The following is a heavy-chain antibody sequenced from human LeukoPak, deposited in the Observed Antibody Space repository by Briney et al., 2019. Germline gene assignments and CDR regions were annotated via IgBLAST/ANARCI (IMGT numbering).Heavy chain of an antibody. V-gene: IGHV6-1*01. D-gene: IGHD2-15*01. CDR3: AREKVVIAATHFYGMDV. J-gene: IGHJ6*02. CDR2: TYYRSKWYN. Sequence: SQTLSLTFAISGYRVSTNNAASIWITQSPSRALECLRNTYYRSKWYNYYAGSVKSRIIFNPDTSKNQFSLQLNSVTPEDTAVYYCAREKVVIAATHFYGMDVWGQGTTVTVSS. CDR1: GYRVSTNNAA.